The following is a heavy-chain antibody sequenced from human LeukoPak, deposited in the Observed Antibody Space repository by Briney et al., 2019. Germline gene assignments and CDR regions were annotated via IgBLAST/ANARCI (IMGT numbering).Heavy chain of an antibody. J-gene: IGHJ6*03. CDR3: ARVMDFWSGYRLGGDYYYMDV. CDR1: GGSISSGSYY. V-gene: IGHV4-61*02. Sequence: SETLSLTCTVSGGSISSGSYYWSWIRQPAGKGLEWIGRIYTSGSTNYNPSLKSRVTISVDTSKNQFSLKLSSVTAADTAVYYCARVMDFWSGYRLGGDYYYMDVWGKGTTVTVS. CDR2: IYTSGST. D-gene: IGHD3-3*01.